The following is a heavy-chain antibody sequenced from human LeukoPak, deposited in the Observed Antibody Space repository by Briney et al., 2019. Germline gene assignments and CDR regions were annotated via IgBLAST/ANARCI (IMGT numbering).Heavy chain of an antibody. Sequence: GGSLRLSCAASGSTFSSYWMSWVRQAPGKGLEWVANIRQDGSEKYYVDSVKGRFTISRDNAKKSLYLQMNSLRAEDTAVYYCARENVDYDFWSGYPNWFDPWGQGTLVTVSS. V-gene: IGHV3-7*05. D-gene: IGHD3-3*01. CDR2: IRQDGSEK. J-gene: IGHJ5*02. CDR3: ARENVDYDFWSGYPNWFDP. CDR1: GSTFSSYW.